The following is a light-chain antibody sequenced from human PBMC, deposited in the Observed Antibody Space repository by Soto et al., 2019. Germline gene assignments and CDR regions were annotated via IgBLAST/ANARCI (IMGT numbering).Light chain of an antibody. CDR2: VAS. V-gene: IGKV3-20*01. CDR3: QQFDTSPWT. Sequence: EIVLTQSPGTLSLSPGERATLSCRASQSLSSDYLAWYQQKPGQAPRLLIYVASSRATGIPDRFSGSGSGTDFTLTITRLEPEDFAVYYCQQFDTSPWTFGQGTKVEIK. CDR1: QSLSSDY. J-gene: IGKJ1*01.